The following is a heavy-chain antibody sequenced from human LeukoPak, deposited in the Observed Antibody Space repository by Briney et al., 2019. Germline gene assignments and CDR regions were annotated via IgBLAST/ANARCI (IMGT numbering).Heavy chain of an antibody. J-gene: IGHJ5*02. CDR2: INHSGST. CDR1: DDSFNVYY. Sequence: SETLSLACAVYDDSFNVYYWSWIRQPPGKGLEWIGEINHSGSTNYNPSLKSRVTISVDTSKNQFSLKLSSVTAADTAVYYCARDRILGAKVSWFDPWGQGTLVTVSS. D-gene: IGHD1-26*01. V-gene: IGHV4-34*01. CDR3: ARDRILGAKVSWFDP.